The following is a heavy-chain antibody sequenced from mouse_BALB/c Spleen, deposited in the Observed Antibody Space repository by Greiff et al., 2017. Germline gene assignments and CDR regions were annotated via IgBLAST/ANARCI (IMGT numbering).Heavy chain of an antibody. Sequence: QVQLQQSGAELMKPGASVKISCKATGYTFSSYWIEWVKQRPGHGLEWIGEILPGSGSTNYNEKFKGKATFTADTSSNTAYMQLSSLTSEDSAVSYCSSGGRRLPIAMDYWGQGTSVTVSS. J-gene: IGHJ4*01. CDR1: GYTFSSYW. CDR3: SSGGRRLPIAMDY. D-gene: IGHD1-2*01. CDR2: ILPGSGST. V-gene: IGHV1-9*01.